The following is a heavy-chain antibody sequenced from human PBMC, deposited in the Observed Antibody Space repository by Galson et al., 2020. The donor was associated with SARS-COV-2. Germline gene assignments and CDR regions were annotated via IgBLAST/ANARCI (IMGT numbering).Heavy chain of an antibody. V-gene: IGHV1-18*01. J-gene: IGHJ6*02. CDR3: ARDDRTPSGSWEKYYYYGMDV. D-gene: IGHD3-10*01. Sequence: ASVKVSCTASGYTFTSYGLSWVRQAPGQGLEWMGWISAYNGNTNYAQKLQGRVTMTTDTSTSTAYMELRSLRSDDTAVYYCARDDRTPSGSWEKYYYYGMDVWGQGTTVTVSS. CDR1: GYTFTSYG. CDR2: ISAYNGNT.